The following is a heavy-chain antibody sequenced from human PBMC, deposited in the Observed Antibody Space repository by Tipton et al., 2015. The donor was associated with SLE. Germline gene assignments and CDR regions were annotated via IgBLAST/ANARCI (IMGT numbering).Heavy chain of an antibody. J-gene: IGHJ4*02. CDR2: IQTSGST. Sequence: TLSLTCTVSGFSIRSNNYYWTWIRQPAGKGLEWIGHIQTSGSTNYNPSLKSRGTISVDTSKNQFSLKLSSVTAADTAVYYCTAGRYAYYFGYWGQGMLVTVSS. V-gene: IGHV4-61*09. D-gene: IGHD1-1*01. CDR3: TAGRYAYYFGY. CDR1: GFSIRSNNYY.